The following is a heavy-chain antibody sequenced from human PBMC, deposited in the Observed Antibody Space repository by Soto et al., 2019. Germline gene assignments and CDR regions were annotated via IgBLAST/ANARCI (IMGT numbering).Heavy chain of an antibody. V-gene: IGHV1-8*01. CDR1: GYSFTNND. CDR2: MNPGSGDT. J-gene: IGHJ5*02. Sequence: VKVSCKASGYSFTNNDVSWVRQATGQGLEWMGWMNPGSGDTGYAQKFQGRVTMTRDISIATAYMELSSLRSDDTAIYYCARMATFGSLNWFDPWGQGTLVTVSS. D-gene: IGHD3-16*01. CDR3: ARMATFGSLNWFDP.